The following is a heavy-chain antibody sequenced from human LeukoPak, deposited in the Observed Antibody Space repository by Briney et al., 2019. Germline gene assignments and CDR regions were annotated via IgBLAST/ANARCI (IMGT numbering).Heavy chain of an antibody. CDR3: AKDAQRVFHYSNSLEH. V-gene: IGHV3-33*06. Sequence: GRSLRLSCAASGFIFNHHAMHWVRKAPGKGMDWVAVIWSDKSNRFYADSVSGRFTISRHDSRQPVDLQMETRTPEYTAIYYCAKDAQRVFHYSNSLEHGGQGALVTV. CDR1: GFIFNHHA. CDR2: IWSDKSNR. J-gene: IGHJ4*02. D-gene: IGHD4-11*01.